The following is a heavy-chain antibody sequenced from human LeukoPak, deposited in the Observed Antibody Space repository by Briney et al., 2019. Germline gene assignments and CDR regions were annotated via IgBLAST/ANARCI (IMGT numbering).Heavy chain of an antibody. CDR3: ARTVVANYYYYYCMDV. V-gene: IGHV1-69*13. Sequence: SVKVSCKASGGTFSSYAISWVRQAPGQGLEWMGGIIPIFGTANYAQKFQGRVTITADESTSTAYMELSSLRSEDTAVYYCARTVVANYYYYYCMDVWGKGTTVTVSS. CDR2: IIPIFGTA. D-gene: IGHD2-21*01. CDR1: GGTFSSYA. J-gene: IGHJ6*03.